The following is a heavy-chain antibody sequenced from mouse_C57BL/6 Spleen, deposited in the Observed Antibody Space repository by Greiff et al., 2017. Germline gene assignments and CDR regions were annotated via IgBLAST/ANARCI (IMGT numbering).Heavy chain of an antibody. J-gene: IGHJ2*01. CDR2: IDPSDSYT. D-gene: IGHD1-1*01. CDR3: ARSDTTVVDY. V-gene: IGHV1-50*01. CDR1: GYTFTSYW. Sequence: VQLQQPGAELVKPGASVKLSCKASGYTFTSYWMQWVKQRPGQGLEWIGEIDPSDSYTNYNQKFKGKATLTVDTSSSTAYMQLSSLTSEDSAVYYCARSDTTVVDYWGQGTTLTVSS.